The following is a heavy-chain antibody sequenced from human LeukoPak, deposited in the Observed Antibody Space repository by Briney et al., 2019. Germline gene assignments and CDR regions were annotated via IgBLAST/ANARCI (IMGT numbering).Heavy chain of an antibody. CDR3: AKHNRYDYVWGTYRPNDY. D-gene: IGHD3-16*02. V-gene: IGHV3-30*02. CDR1: GFTFSNFG. Sequence: GGSLRLSCAASGFTFSNFGMYWVRQAPGKGLEWVAFIRSDGSNKYYADSVKGRFTISRDNSKNTLYLQMNSLRAEDTAVYYCAKHNRYDYVWGTYRPNDYWGQGTLVTVSS. J-gene: IGHJ4*02. CDR2: IRSDGSNK.